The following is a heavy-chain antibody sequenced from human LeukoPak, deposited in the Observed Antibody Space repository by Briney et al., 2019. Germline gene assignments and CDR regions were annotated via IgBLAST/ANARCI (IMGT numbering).Heavy chain of an antibody. Sequence: SETLSLTCTVSGGSISSSSYYWGWIRQPPGTGLEWIGSIYYSGSTYYNPSLKSRVTISVDTSKNQFSLKLSSVTAADTAVYYCARHRRGYSYGYFDYWGQGTLVTVSS. V-gene: IGHV4-39*01. J-gene: IGHJ4*02. CDR1: GGSISSSSYY. CDR3: ARHRRGYSYGYFDY. D-gene: IGHD5-18*01. CDR2: IYYSGST.